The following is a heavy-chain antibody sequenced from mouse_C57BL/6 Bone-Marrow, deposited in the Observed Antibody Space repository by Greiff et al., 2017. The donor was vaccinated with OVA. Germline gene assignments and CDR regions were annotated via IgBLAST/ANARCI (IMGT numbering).Heavy chain of an antibody. CDR1: GYTFTSYG. J-gene: IGHJ3*01. CDR2: IYPRSGNT. CDR3: ARCYDYDGFAY. D-gene: IGHD2-4*01. Sequence: VKLQQSGAELARPGASVKLSCKASGYTFTSYGISWVKQRTGQGLEWIGEIYPRSGNTYYNEKFKGKATLTADKSSSTAYMELRSLTSEDSAVYYCARCYDYDGFAYWGQGTLVTVSA. V-gene: IGHV1-81*01.